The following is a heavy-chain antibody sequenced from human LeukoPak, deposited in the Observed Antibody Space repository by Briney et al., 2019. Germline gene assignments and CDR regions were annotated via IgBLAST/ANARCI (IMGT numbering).Heavy chain of an antibody. J-gene: IGHJ4*02. CDR2: IYYSGST. CDR3: VRVTGYMIEDYFDY. Sequence: SETLSLTCTVSGGSISSYYWSWIRQPPGKGLEWIGYIYYSGSTNYNPSLKSRVTISVDTSKNQFSLKLSSVTAADTAVYYCVRVTGYMIEDYFDYWGQGTLVTVSS. D-gene: IGHD3-22*01. V-gene: IGHV4-59*01. CDR1: GGSISSYY.